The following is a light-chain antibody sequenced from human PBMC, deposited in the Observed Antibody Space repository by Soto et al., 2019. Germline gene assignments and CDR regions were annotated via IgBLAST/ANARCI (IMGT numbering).Light chain of an antibody. J-gene: IGLJ2*01. Sequence: QSALTQPPSASGSPGQSVTISCTGTSSDVGGYKYVSWYQQHPGKAPKLMIFEVHKRPSGVPERFSGSKSGNTASLTVSGLQAEYEADYYCSSYGGTNNLLFGGGTQLTVL. V-gene: IGLV2-8*01. CDR3: SSYGGTNNLL. CDR2: EVH. CDR1: SSDVGGYKY.